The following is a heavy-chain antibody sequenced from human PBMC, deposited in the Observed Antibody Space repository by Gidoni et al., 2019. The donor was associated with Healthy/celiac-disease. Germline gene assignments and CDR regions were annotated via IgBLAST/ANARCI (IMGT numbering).Heavy chain of an antibody. V-gene: IGHV3-9*01. J-gene: IGHJ4*02. CDR1: GFPFDAYA. D-gene: IGHD6-6*01. CDR2: ISWNSGSI. Sequence: EVQLVASGGGLVQPGRSLSLSCASSGFPFDAYAMHWVRQVPGKGLEWVSGISWNSGSIGYADYVKGRFTISRDNAKNSLYLQMNSLRAEDTDLYYCAKDSSSSSSFDYWGQGTLVTVSS. CDR3: AKDSSSSSSFDY.